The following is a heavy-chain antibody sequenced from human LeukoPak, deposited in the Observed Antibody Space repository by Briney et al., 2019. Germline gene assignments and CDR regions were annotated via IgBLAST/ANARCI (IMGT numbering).Heavy chain of an antibody. Sequence: PGGSLRLSCAASGFTFSSYAMSWVRQAPGKGLEWVSAISGSGGSTYYADSVKGRFTISRDNSKNPLYLQMNSLRAEDTAVYYCAKVGTVVPAARFDYWGQGTGVTVSS. CDR1: GFTFSSYA. D-gene: IGHD2-2*01. CDR3: AKVGTVVPAARFDY. V-gene: IGHV3-23*01. J-gene: IGHJ4*02. CDR2: ISGSGGST.